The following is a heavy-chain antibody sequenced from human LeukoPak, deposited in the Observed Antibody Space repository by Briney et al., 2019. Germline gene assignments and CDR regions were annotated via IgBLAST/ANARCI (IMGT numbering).Heavy chain of an antibody. CDR1: GDNFNNYW. V-gene: IGHV5-51*01. J-gene: IGHJ3*02. CDR3: ARLTVRGYYDSSGYPSDAFDI. D-gene: IGHD3-22*01. CDR2: IYLDDSET. Sequence: GESLKISCKGGGDNFNNYWIVWVRQMPGKGLEWMGVIYLDDSETKYSPSFQGQVTISADKSISTAYLQWSALRASDTAMYYCARLTVRGYYDSSGYPSDAFDIWGQGTMVTVSS.